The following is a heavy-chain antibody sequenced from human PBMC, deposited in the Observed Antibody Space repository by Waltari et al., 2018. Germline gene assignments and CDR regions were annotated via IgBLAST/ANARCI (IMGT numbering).Heavy chain of an antibody. V-gene: IGHV3-30*18. CDR1: GFTFSRHR. J-gene: IGHJ4*02. CDR2: IAYDGSNK. D-gene: IGHD6-13*01. CDR3: AKNRALGQQPTTPFDD. Sequence: QVQVVESGGVVVQPGRSLRLSCAASGFTFSRHRLHWFRQAPGKGQEWMVVIAYDGSNKYYAEAVKGRFTIPRDNSKNTRYLQMNSLRAEDTAVYYWAKNRALGQQPTTPFDDWGQGTLVTVSS.